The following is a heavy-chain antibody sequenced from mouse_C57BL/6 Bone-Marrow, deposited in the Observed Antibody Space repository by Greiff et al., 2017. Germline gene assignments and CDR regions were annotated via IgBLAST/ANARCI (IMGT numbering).Heavy chain of an antibody. CDR1: GFTFSSYG. V-gene: IGHV5-6*01. CDR2: ISSGGIYT. CDR3: ARHGEGDYHYAMDY. Sequence: DVHLVESGGDLVKPGGSLKLSCAASGFTFSSYGMSWVRQTPDKRLEWVANISSGGIYTYYPDSVKGRFTISRDNAKDTLYLQMSMKKSEDTAMYYCARHGEGDYHYAMDYWSQGTSDTVSS. J-gene: IGHJ4*01. D-gene: IGHD2-13*01.